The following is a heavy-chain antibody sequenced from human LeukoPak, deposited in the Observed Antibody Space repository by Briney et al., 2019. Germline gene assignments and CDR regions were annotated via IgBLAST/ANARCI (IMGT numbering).Heavy chain of an antibody. Sequence: PGGSLRLSCAASGFTFSSYSMNWVRQAPGKGLEWVSVIYSGGSTYYADSVKGRFTISRDNSKNTLYLQMNSLRAEDTAVYYCAIIAAAGEGYFDYWGQGTLVTVSS. CDR1: GFTFSSYS. V-gene: IGHV3-53*01. CDR3: AIIAAAGEGYFDY. CDR2: IYSGGST. J-gene: IGHJ4*02. D-gene: IGHD6-13*01.